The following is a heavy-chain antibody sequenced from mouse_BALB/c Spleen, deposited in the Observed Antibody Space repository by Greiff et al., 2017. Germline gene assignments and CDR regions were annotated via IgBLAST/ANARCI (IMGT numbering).Heavy chain of an antibody. CDR3: ARRDYGRGFDV. Sequence: DVMLVESGGGLVKPGGSLKLSCAASGFTFSSYAMSWVRQSPEKRLEWVAEISSGGSYTYYPDTVTGRFTISRDNAKNTLYLEMSSLRSEDTAMYYRARRDYGRGFDVWGAGTTVTVSS. CDR1: GFTFSSYA. V-gene: IGHV5-9-4*01. D-gene: IGHD1-1*01. CDR2: ISSGGSYT. J-gene: IGHJ1*01.